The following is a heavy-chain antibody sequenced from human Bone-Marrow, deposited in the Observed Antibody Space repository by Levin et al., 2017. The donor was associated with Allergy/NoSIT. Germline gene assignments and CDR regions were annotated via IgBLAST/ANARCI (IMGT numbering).Heavy chain of an antibody. D-gene: IGHD3-10*01. CDR3: TSYLTRTYGYFGY. Sequence: PGESLKISCVVSGFTFSDAWMNWVRQAPGKGLEWVGRIKSKTDGGTADYAAPVKDRFTISRDDSKTTLYLQMNSLKTEDTAVYYCTSYLTRTYGYFGYWGQGTLVTVSS. J-gene: IGHJ4*02. CDR1: GFTFSDAW. CDR2: IKSKTDGGTA. V-gene: IGHV3-15*07.